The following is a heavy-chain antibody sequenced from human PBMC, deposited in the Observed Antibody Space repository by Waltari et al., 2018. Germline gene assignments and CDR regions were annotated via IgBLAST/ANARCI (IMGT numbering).Heavy chain of an antibody. J-gene: IGHJ4*02. CDR3: ATLRIARGFDY. Sequence: QVQLVESGGGVVQPGRSLRLSCAASGFTSSSVGMHGGRQATGKGLGWLAVISYDGSNKYYADSVKGRFTISRDNSKNTLYLQMNSLRAEDSAVYYCATLRIARGFDYWGQGTLVTVSS. D-gene: IGHD3-10*01. V-gene: IGHV3-30*03. CDR1: GFTSSSVG. CDR2: ISYDGSNK.